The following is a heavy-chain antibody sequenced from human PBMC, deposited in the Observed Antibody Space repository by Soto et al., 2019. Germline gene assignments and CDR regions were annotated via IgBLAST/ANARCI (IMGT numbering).Heavy chain of an antibody. V-gene: IGHV1-2*02. Sequence: QVQLVQSGAEVKKPGASVRVSCKASGYTFSGNYMHWIRQAPGQGPEWLGWINANSGDTDRAPKFQDRLTMTRDTSISTAYMELSRLRSDDTAVYYCARGGALDGTSPPFNHWGQGTLVTVSS. J-gene: IGHJ4*02. D-gene: IGHD6-19*01. CDR2: INANSGDT. CDR1: GYTFSGNY. CDR3: ARGGALDGTSPPFNH.